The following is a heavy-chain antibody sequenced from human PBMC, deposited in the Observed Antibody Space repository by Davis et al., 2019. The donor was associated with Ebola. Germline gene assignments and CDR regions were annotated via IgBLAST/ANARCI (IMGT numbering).Heavy chain of an antibody. CDR1: GYTFTSYG. CDR3: ARDSIIAVAGRDYYYGMDV. J-gene: IGHJ6*02. V-gene: IGHV1-18*01. D-gene: IGHD6-19*01. Sequence: AASVKVSCKASGYTFTSYGISWVRQAPGQGLEWMGWISAYNGNTNYAQKLQGRVTMTTDTSTSTAYMELRSLRSEDTAVYYCARDSIIAVAGRDYYYGMDVWGQGTTVTVSS. CDR2: ISAYNGNT.